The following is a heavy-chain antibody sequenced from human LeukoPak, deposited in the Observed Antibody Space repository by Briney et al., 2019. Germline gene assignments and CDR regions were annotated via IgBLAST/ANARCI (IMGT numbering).Heavy chain of an antibody. CDR3: ATGDSSGYYPYYYYGMDV. J-gene: IGHJ6*02. Sequence: PWGSLELFLGASGFTFSSFCIHRVRPASGKGPEWGAVISYDGSNKYYADSVKGRFTISRDNYKITLYLQMNSLRAEDMAVYYCATGDSSGYYPYYYYGMDVWGQGTTVTVSS. V-gene: IGHV3-30*03. CDR1: GFTFSSFC. CDR2: ISYDGSNK. D-gene: IGHD3-22*01.